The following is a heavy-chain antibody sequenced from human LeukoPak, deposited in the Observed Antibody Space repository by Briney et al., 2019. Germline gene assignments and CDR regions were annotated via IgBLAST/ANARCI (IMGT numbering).Heavy chain of an antibody. CDR1: GYTFTSYG. CDR2: ISAYNGNT. CDR3: ARDIYSSGWREATPYFDY. V-gene: IGHV1-18*01. J-gene: IGHJ4*02. Sequence: GASVKVSCKASGYTFTSYGISWVRQAPGQGLEWMGWISAYNGNTNYAQKLQGRVTMTTDTSTSTAYMELRSLRSDDTAVYYCARDIYSSGWREATPYFDYWGQGTLVTVSS. D-gene: IGHD6-19*01.